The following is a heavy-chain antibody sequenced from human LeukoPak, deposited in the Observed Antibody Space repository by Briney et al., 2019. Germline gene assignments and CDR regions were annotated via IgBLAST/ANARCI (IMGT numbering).Heavy chain of an antibody. CDR1: GGTFSSYA. J-gene: IGHJ6*03. CDR2: IIPIFGTA. V-gene: IGHV1-69*05. Sequence: GASVKVSCKASGGTFSSYAISWVRQAPGQGLECMGGIIPIFGTANYAQKFQGRVTITTDESTSTAYMELSILRSEDTAVYYCARSVVTPTYYYYYYMDVWGKGTTVTVSS. CDR3: ARSVVTPTYYYYYYMDV. D-gene: IGHD4-23*01.